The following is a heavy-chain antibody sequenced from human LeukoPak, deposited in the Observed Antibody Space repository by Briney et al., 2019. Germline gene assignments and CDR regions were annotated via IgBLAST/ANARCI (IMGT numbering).Heavy chain of an antibody. J-gene: IGHJ4*02. CDR3: ARDFYCGGDCYYFDY. V-gene: IGHV1-2*04. CDR2: INPNSGGT. Sequence: ASVKVSCKASGYTFTGYYMHWVRQAPGQGLEWMGWINPNSGGTSYAQKFQGWVTMTRDTSISTAYMELSRLRSDDTAVYYCARDFYCGGDCYYFDYWGQGTLVTVSS. D-gene: IGHD2-21*02. CDR1: GYTFTGYY.